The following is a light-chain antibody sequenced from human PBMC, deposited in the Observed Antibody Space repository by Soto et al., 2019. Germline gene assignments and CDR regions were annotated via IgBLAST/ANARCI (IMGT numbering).Light chain of an antibody. CDR3: QQYGSSPA. J-gene: IGKJ4*01. Sequence: EIVLTQSPGTLSLSPGERATLSCRASQSVSSSYLAWYQQKPGQAPRLLIYGASSRATGIPDRFSGSESGTDFTLTISRLEPEDFALYYCQQYGSSPAFGGGTNVDIK. CDR2: GAS. CDR1: QSVSSSY. V-gene: IGKV3-20*01.